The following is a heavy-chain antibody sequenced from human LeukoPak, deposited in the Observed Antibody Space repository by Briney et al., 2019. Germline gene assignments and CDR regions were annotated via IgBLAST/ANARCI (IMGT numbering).Heavy chain of an antibody. Sequence: PGGSLRLSCAASGFTFSTYAMSWVRQAPGKRLEWVSTIGGSGGSTYYADSVTGRFTISRDNSKNTLYLQMNSLRAEDTAVYYCAELGITMIGGVWGKGTTVTISS. J-gene: IGHJ6*04. V-gene: IGHV3-23*01. D-gene: IGHD3-10*02. CDR2: IGGSGGST. CDR1: GFTFSTYA. CDR3: AELGITMIGGV.